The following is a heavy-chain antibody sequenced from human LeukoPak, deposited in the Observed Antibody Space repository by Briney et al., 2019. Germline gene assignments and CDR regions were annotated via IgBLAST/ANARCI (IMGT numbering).Heavy chain of an antibody. CDR3: TRRSSSSGAFDI. CDR1: GGSISSYY. Sequence: SETLSLTCTVSGGSISSYYWSWIRQPPGKGLEWIGYIYYSGSTNYNPSLKSRVTISVDTSKNQFSLQLNSVTPEDTAMYYCTRRSSSSGAFDIWGQGTMVTVSS. D-gene: IGHD2-2*01. V-gene: IGHV4-59*12. J-gene: IGHJ3*02. CDR2: IYYSGST.